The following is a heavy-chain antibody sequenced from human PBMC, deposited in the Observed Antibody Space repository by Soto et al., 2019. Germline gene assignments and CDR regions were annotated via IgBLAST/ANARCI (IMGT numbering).Heavy chain of an antibody. D-gene: IGHD3-10*01. CDR2: ISTTSGGRT. CDR1: GLSFRNYA. V-gene: IGHV3-23*01. CDR3: AKHPSKVVCFGDFIDH. Sequence: LRLSCAASGLSFRNYAMSWVRQAAGQGLYWGAVISTTSGGRTFYADSVKGRFTISRDNSKNTLYLQMNSLTAADTAVYYSAKHPSKVVCFGDFIDHWGQGTLVTVSS. J-gene: IGHJ1*01.